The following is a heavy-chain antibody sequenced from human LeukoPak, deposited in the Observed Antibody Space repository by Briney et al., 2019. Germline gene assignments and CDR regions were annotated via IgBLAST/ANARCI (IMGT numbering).Heavy chain of an antibody. CDR2: INPNGGGT. CDR1: GYTFTGYY. Sequence: GASVKVSCKASGYTFTGYYMHWVRQAPGQGLEWMGWINPNGGGTNYAQKFQGRVTMTRDTSISTAYMELSRLRSDDTAVYYCAREGRSSSSPFDYWGQGTLVTVSS. J-gene: IGHJ4*02. CDR3: AREGRSSSSPFDY. D-gene: IGHD6-6*01. V-gene: IGHV1-2*02.